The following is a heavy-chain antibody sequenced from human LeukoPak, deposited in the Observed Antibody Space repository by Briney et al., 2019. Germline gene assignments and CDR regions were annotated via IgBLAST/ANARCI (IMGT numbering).Heavy chain of an antibody. Sequence: ASVKVSCKASGDTFSDYTFTWVRQAPGQGLEWMGIINPSGGSTSYAQKFQSRVTMTRDTSTSTVYMELSSLRSEDTAVYYCAREVYGSGKDWGQGTLVTVSS. V-gene: IGHV1-46*01. CDR3: AREVYGSGKD. CDR2: INPSGGST. D-gene: IGHD3-10*01. CDR1: GDTFSDYT. J-gene: IGHJ4*02.